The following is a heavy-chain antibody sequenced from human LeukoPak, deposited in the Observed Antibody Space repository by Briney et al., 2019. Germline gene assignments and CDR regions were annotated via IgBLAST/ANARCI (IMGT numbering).Heavy chain of an antibody. D-gene: IGHD3-10*01. CDR3: VVQYYYGSGSYYGRLDY. CDR2: IYHSGST. Sequence: PSGTLSLTCAVSGGSISSSNWWSWVRQPPGKGLEWIGEIYHSGSTNYNPSLKSRVTISVDKSKNQFSLKLSSVTAADTAVYYCVVQYYYGSGSYYGRLDYWGQGTLVTVSS. V-gene: IGHV4-4*02. CDR1: GGSISSSNW. J-gene: IGHJ4*02.